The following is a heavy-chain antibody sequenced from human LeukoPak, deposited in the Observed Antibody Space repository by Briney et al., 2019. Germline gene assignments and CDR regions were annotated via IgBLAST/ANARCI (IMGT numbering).Heavy chain of an antibody. CDR1: GFTFSSYA. J-gene: IGHJ4*02. CDR3: AKDSGYSCGWYEY. Sequence: GGSLRLSCAASGFTFSSYAMSWVRQAPGKGLEWVSGISGGGGTTYYADSVKGRFTISRDNSKNTLYLQMNSLRAEDTAVYYCAKDSGYSCGWYEYWGQGTLVTVSS. CDR2: ISGGGGTT. D-gene: IGHD6-19*01. V-gene: IGHV3-23*01.